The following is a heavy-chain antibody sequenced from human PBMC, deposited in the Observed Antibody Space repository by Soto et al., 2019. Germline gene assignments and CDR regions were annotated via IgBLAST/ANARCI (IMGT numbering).Heavy chain of an antibody. CDR3: VQGASTAHQPLDS. CDR1: GFIFRNFG. CDR2: ISGDGNDK. V-gene: IGHV3-30*03. Sequence: QVQLVKSGGGVVQPGRSLRLSCAASGFIFRNFGMHWVRRAPGKGLEWVATISGDGNDKYYPDSMKGRFTISRDNFNNTLYLQLNSLRHEDTAVYPCVQGASTAHQPLDSWGQGVLVTVSS. D-gene: IGHD1-26*01. J-gene: IGHJ4*02.